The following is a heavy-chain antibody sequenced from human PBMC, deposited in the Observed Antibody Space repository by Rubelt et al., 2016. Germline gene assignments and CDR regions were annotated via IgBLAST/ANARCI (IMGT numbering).Heavy chain of an antibody. J-gene: IGHJ6*02. Sequence: PGGSLRLSCAASGFTFSDHCMSWVRQAPGKGLEWVANINQDGSEKKYVDSVKGRFTISRDNAKNSLFLQMSSLRAEDTAVYYCARAPQVYCSYGLEVWGQGTTVTVSS. CDR2: INQDGSEK. D-gene: IGHD5/OR15-5a*01. CDR3: ARAPQVYCSYGLEV. V-gene: IGHV3-7*03. CDR1: GFTFSDHC.